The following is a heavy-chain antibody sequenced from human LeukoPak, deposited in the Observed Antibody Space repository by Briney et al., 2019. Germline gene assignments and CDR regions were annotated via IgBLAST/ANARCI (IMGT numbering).Heavy chain of an antibody. J-gene: IGHJ4*02. CDR2: IYSSGST. V-gene: IGHV4-61*02. CDR1: GGSISSGNY. Sequence: PSETLSLTCTVSGGSISSGNYWSWIRQPAGKGLEWIGRIYSSGSTNYNPSLKSRVTISVDTSKNQFSLKLSSVTAADTAVYYCARDSGLLTGFEYWGQGTLVTVSS. D-gene: IGHD3-9*01. CDR3: ARDSGLLTGFEY.